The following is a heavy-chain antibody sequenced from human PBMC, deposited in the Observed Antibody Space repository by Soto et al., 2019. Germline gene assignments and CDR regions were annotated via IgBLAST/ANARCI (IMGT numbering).Heavy chain of an antibody. V-gene: IGHV1-3*01. J-gene: IGHJ3*02. CDR3: AREVELGEGAFDI. CDR1: GYTFTSYA. CDR2: INAGNGNT. D-gene: IGHD1-1*01. Sequence: ASVKVSCKASGYTFTSYAMHWVRQAPGQRLEWMGWINAGNGNTKYSQKFQGRVTITRDTSASTAYMELSSLRSEDTAVYYCAREVELGEGAFDIWGQGTMVTVSS.